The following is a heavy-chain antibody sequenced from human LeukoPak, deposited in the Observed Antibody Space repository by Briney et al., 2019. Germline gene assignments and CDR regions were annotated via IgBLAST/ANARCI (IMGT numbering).Heavy chain of an antibody. CDR2: INWIGGST. CDR1: GFTFDDNG. V-gene: IGHV3-20*04. J-gene: IGHJ3*02. CDR3: ASLFLCYGCSSSSDAFNI. D-gene: IGHD6-6*01. Sequence: GGSLSLSGPASGFTFDDNGLGWARQAQGKGLKWVPGINWIGGSTGYADSVKGRFTISRDNAKNTLYLQMNSLRAEDTAVYYCASLFLCYGCSSSSDAFNIWGQGTMVTVSS.